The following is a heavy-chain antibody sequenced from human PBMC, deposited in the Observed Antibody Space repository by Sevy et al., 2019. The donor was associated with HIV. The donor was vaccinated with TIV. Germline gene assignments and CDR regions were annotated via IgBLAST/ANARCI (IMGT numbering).Heavy chain of an antibody. CDR3: AATLYGSGSYDYYYGMDV. CDR2: IIPIFGTA. D-gene: IGHD3-10*01. CDR1: GGTFSSYA. Sequence: ASVKVSCKASGGTFSSYAISWVRQAPGQGLEWMGGIIPIFGTANYAQKFQGRVTITADESTSTAYMELSSLRSEDTAVYYCAATLYGSGSYDYYYGMDVWGQGTTLTVSS. V-gene: IGHV1-69*13. J-gene: IGHJ6*02.